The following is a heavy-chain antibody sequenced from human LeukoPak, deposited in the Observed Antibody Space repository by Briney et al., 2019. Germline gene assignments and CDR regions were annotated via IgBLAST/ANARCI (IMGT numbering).Heavy chain of an antibody. CDR1: GFHFSFYE. D-gene: IGHD6-19*01. CDR2: IGASGTTK. CDR3: ALLAVASDLDY. Sequence: PGGSLRLSCAVSGFHFSFYEMNWVRQAPGNGLEWVSNIGASGTTKYYADSVKGRFSISRDNAKTSLYLQMNSLRVDDTAVYYCALLAVASDLDYWGKGALVTVSS. J-gene: IGHJ4*02. V-gene: IGHV3-48*03.